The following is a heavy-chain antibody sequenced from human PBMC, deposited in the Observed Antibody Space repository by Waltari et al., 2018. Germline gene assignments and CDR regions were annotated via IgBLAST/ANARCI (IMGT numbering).Heavy chain of an antibody. V-gene: IGHV1-3*01. CDR1: GYTFTSYS. CDR3: ARERDGTAAVDY. Sequence: QVQLVQSGAEVKKPGASVKFSCKASGYTFTSYSMHWVRQAPGPRLEWMGWINAGNGNKKYSQKSEGRVTITRDTYARTAETELRSLRDEETAVYYCARERDGTAAVDYWGQGTMVTVSS. D-gene: IGHD6-25*01. CDR2: INAGNGNK. J-gene: IGHJ4*02.